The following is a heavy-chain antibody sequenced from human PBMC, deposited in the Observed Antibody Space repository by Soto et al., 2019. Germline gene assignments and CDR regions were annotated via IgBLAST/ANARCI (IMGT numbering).Heavy chain of an antibody. CDR3: ARNRYCSGGSCRNWFDP. J-gene: IGHJ5*02. Sequence: ASVKVSCKASGYTFTGYYMHWVRQAPGQGLEWMGWINPNSGGTNYAQKFQGRVTMTRDTSISTAYMELSRLRSDDTAVYYCARNRYCSGGSCRNWFDPWGQGTLVTVSS. D-gene: IGHD2-15*01. V-gene: IGHV1-2*02. CDR1: GYTFTGYY. CDR2: INPNSGGT.